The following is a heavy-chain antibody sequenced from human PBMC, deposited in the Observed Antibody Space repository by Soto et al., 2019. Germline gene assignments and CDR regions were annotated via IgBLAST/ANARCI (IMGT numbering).Heavy chain of an antibody. CDR3: ARGYTYDFDY. CDR2: IFWNDDK. Sequence: QITLKESGPTLVKPTQTLTLTCTFSGFSFTTSGVNVGWIRQPPGKALEWLALIFWNDDKRYSPSLKSRLTITKDTSKNQVVLTMTNMHPVDTATYYCARGYTYDFDYWGQGTLVTVSS. CDR1: GFSFTTSGVN. V-gene: IGHV2-5*01. D-gene: IGHD4-17*01. J-gene: IGHJ4*02.